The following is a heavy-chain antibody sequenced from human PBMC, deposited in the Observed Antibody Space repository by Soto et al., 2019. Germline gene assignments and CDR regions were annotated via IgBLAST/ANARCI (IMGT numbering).Heavy chain of an antibody. D-gene: IGHD6-19*01. Sequence: SETLSLTCTVSGGSVSSGSYYWSWIRPPPGQGLEWIVYIYYSGSTNYNPSLKSRVTISVDTSKNQFSLKLSSVTAADTAVYYCASCSRTGYSSGWYWFDPWGQGTLVTVSS. V-gene: IGHV4-61*01. CDR1: GGSVSSGSYY. CDR2: IYYSGST. J-gene: IGHJ5*02. CDR3: ASCSRTGYSSGWYWFDP.